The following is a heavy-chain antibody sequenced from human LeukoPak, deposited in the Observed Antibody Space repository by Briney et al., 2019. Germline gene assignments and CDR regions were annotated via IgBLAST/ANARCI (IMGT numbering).Heavy chain of an antibody. Sequence: PGGSLRLSCAASGFTFSSYWMSWVRQAPGKGLEWVANIKQDGSEKYYVDSVKGRFTISRDNVKNSLYLQMNSLRAEDTAVYYCARKSVRFLEWSPFDYWGQGTLVTVSS. D-gene: IGHD3-3*01. CDR3: ARKSVRFLEWSPFDY. CDR1: GFTFSSYW. V-gene: IGHV3-7*01. J-gene: IGHJ4*02. CDR2: IKQDGSEK.